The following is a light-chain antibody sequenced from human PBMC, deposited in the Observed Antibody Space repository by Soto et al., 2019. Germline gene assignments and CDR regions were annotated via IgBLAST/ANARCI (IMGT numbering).Light chain of an antibody. CDR1: QSIGSW. Sequence: SHMTHAPSILSASFGDIVTITFRASQSIGSWVAWYQQKPGRAPNLLIHKASHLESGVPSRFSGSGSGTEFTLTISSLQPGDFATYYCQHYNSYPWTFGQATKADIK. CDR3: QHYNSYPWT. CDR2: KAS. J-gene: IGKJ1*01. V-gene: IGKV1-5*03.